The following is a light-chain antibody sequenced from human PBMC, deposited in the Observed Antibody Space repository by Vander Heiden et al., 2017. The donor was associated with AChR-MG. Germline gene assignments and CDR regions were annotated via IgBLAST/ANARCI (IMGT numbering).Light chain of an antibody. CDR3: TAYTITNTGV. CDR2: DVS. CDR1: TSDAGVYTY. V-gene: IGLV2-14*01. J-gene: IGLJ3*02. Sequence: QSALPQPASVSGSPGQSITISCPRATSDAGVYTYLSWYQQQPGKAPKLMTYDVSKRPSGGSTRFSGSKSGNTASLTISGLQAEDEADYYCTAYTITNTGVFGGGTKVTVL.